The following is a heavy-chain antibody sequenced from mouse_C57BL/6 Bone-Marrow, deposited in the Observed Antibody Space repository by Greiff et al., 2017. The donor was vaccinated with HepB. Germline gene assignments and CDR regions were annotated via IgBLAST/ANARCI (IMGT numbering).Heavy chain of an antibody. J-gene: IGHJ3*01. V-gene: IGHV3-6*01. CDR2: ISDDGSN. CDR3: ASPSWCAY. CDR1: GYSITSGYY. Sequence: EVQLQESGPGLVKPSQSLSLTCSVPGYSITSGYYWNWIRQFPGNKLEWMGYISDDGSNNSNPSLKNRISITRDTSKNQFFLKLNSVTTEDTATYYCASPSWCAYWGKGTLVTVSA.